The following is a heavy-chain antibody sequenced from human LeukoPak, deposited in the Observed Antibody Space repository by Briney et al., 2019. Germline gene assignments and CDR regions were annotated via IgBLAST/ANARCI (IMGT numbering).Heavy chain of an antibody. Sequence: GGSLRLSCAASGFTFSSYSMNWVRQAPGKGLEWVSSISSSSSYIYYADSVKGRFTISRDNAKNSLYLQINSLRAEDTAVYYCAGRSGYYTTRGHYYYYMDVWGKGTTVTVSS. V-gene: IGHV3-21*01. CDR1: GFTFSSYS. CDR2: ISSSSSYI. D-gene: IGHD3-3*01. J-gene: IGHJ6*03. CDR3: AGRSGYYTTRGHYYYYMDV.